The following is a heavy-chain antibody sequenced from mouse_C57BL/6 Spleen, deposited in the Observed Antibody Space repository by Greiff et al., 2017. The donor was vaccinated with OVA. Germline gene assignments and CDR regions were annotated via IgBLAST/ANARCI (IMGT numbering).Heavy chain of an antibody. V-gene: IGHV2-2*01. Sequence: QVQLQQSGPGLVQPSQSLSITCTVSGFSLTSYGVHWVRQSPGKGLEWLGVIWSGGSTDYNAAFISRLSISKDNSKSQVFFKMNSLQADDTAIYYCASFTHYAMDYWGQGTSVTVSS. CDR2: IWSGGST. J-gene: IGHJ4*01. CDR1: GFSLTSYG. D-gene: IGHD1-1*01. CDR3: ASFTHYAMDY.